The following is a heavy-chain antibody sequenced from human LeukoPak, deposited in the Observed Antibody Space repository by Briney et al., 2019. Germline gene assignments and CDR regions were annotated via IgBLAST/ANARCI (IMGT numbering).Heavy chain of an antibody. J-gene: IGHJ4*02. Sequence: SETLSLTCTVSGGSLSSGGYYWSWIRQDPGKGLEWVGYIYYSGSTYYNPSLKRRVTISVDTSKNQFSLKLSSVTAADTAVYYCARALDYSYGSGSYQRYFDYWGQGTLVTVSS. CDR3: ARALDYSYGSGSYQRYFDY. CDR2: IYYSGST. V-gene: IGHV4-31*03. D-gene: IGHD3-10*01. CDR1: GGSLSSGGYY.